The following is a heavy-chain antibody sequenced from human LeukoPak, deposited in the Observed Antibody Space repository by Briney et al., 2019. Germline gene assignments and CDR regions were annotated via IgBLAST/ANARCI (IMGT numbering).Heavy chain of an antibody. J-gene: IGHJ5*02. V-gene: IGHV4-4*07. CDR2: IYGSGNT. D-gene: IGHD3-10*01. CDR3: ARDRGLHGEVLFDP. Sequence: SETLSLTCTVSGGSISSYYLSWIRQPAGKGLGWIGRIYGSGNTNYNPALKSRVTMSVDTSKNQFSLKVRSVTAADTAVYYCARDRGLHGEVLFDPWGQGTLVTVSS. CDR1: GGSISSYY.